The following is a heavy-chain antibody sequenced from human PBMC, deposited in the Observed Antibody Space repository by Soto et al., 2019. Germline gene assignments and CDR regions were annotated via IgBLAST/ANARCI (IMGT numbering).Heavy chain of an antibody. CDR1: GASISRFY. V-gene: IGHV4-59*01. CDR3: AQTTGWPGFDY. J-gene: IGHJ4*02. D-gene: IGHD6-19*01. CDR2: IYNGEST. Sequence: QVQLQESGPGLVKPSETMSLTCSASGASISRFYWNWIRQPPGKGLVWIGHIYNGESTKYNPSLKSRVTISVDTSKNQCSLKLTSVTAADTAVYYCAQTTGWPGFDYWRQGPLVTVSS.